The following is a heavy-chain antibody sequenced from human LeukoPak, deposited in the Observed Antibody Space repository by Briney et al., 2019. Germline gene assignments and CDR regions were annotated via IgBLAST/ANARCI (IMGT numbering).Heavy chain of an antibody. CDR3: AKDHVDIVVVPAAIPSNYFDY. J-gene: IGHJ4*02. V-gene: IGHV3-23*01. D-gene: IGHD2-2*02. CDR2: ISGSGGST. CDR1: GFTFSSCA. Sequence: PGGSLRLSCAASGFTFSSCAMSWVRQAPGKGLEWVSAISGSGGSTYYADSVKGRFTISRDNSKNTLYLQMNSLRAEDTAVYYCAKDHVDIVVVPAAIPSNYFDYWGQGTLVTVSS.